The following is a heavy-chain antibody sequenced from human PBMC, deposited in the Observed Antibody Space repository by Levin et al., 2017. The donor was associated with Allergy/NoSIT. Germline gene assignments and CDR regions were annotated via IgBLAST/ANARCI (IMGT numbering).Heavy chain of an antibody. Sequence: SETLSLTCTVSGGSVSSGNYYWSWIRQHPEKGLEWIGYVSYGGSTYYSPSFRSRVTILADTSKNQFSLRLRSVTTADTAVYYCARDLGGDAFDIWGQGTMVTVSS. V-gene: IGHV4-31*03. CDR2: VSYGGST. CDR1: GGSVSSGNYY. CDR3: ARDLGGDAFDI. J-gene: IGHJ3*02. D-gene: IGHD1-26*01.